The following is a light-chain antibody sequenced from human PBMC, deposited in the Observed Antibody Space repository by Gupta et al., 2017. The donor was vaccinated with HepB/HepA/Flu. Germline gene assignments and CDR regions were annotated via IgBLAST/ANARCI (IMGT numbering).Light chain of an antibody. CDR1: NLDSQS. CDR2: YDS. V-gene: IGLV3-21*04. CDR3: QLWDRRSDHAI. Sequence: TQPYSGAGALGKTASRTSRGNNLDSQSVHWYQQRPGQAPILVIHYDSDRPSGVSARFSGSNSGNTASLTLTSVESGDEADYYCQLWDRRSDHAIFGGVTKLTVL. J-gene: IGLJ2*01.